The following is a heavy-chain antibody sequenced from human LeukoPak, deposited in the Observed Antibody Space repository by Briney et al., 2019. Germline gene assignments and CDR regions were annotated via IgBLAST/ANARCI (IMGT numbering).Heavy chain of an antibody. CDR2: INRSGSHT. CDR3: ARERNNWNYEGFDY. J-gene: IGHJ4*02. Sequence: GGSLRLSCAASGFTFSSYGMHWVRQAPGKGLEWVSSINRSGSHTFYADSVKGRFTISRDNAKNSLHLQMNSLRVEDTAVYYCARERNNWNYEGFDYWGQGTLVTVSS. CDR1: GFTFSSYG. V-gene: IGHV3-21*01. D-gene: IGHD1-7*01.